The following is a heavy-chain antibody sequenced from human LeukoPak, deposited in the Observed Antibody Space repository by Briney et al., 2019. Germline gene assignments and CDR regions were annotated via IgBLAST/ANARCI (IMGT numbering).Heavy chain of an antibody. CDR1: GYTFTSYA. CDR3: ARRRGVITDYYYYYMDV. Sequence: ASVKVSCEASGYTFTSYAMNWVRQAPGQGLEWMGWINTNTGNPTYAQGFTGRFVFSLDTSVSTAYLQISSLKAEDTAVYYCARRRGVITDYYYYYMDVWGKGTTVTVSS. CDR2: INTNTGNP. V-gene: IGHV7-4-1*02. D-gene: IGHD3-22*01. J-gene: IGHJ6*03.